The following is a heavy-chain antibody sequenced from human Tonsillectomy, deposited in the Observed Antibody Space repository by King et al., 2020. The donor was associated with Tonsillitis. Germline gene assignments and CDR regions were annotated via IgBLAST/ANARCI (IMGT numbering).Heavy chain of an antibody. V-gene: IGHV3-33*01. J-gene: IGHJ4*02. D-gene: IGHD3-3*01. Sequence: QLVQSGGGVVQPGRYLRLSCAASGFTFSSYGMHWVRQAPGKGLEWVAVIWYDGSNKYYADSVKGRFTISRDNSKNTLYLQMNSLRAEDTAVYYCAREYFPRFLEWSFDYWGQGTLVTVSS. CDR3: AREYFPRFLEWSFDY. CDR2: IWYDGSNK. CDR1: GFTFSSYG.